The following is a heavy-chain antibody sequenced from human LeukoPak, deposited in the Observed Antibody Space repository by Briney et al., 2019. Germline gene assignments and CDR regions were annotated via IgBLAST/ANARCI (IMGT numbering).Heavy chain of an antibody. CDR1: GFTFSSYG. CDR2: ISGRGGST. V-gene: IGHV3-23*01. D-gene: IGHD4-23*01. CDR3: AKKVVGSGGNKANDY. J-gene: IGHJ4*02. Sequence: PGGSLRLSCAASGFTFSSYGMIWVRQAPGRGLEWVSAISGRGGSTYYADSVKGRFTISRDNSKNTLYMQMNSLRAEDTAVYYCAKKVVGSGGNKANDYWGQGTLVTVSS.